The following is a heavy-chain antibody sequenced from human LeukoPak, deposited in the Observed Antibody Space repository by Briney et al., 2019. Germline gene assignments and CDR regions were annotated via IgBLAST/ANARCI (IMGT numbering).Heavy chain of an antibody. CDR2: ISSSSSTI. J-gene: IGHJ4*02. Sequence: GGSLRLSCAASGFTFSSYSMNWVRQAPGKGLEWVSYISSSSSTIYNADSVKGRFTISRDNAKNSLYLQMNSLRAEDTAVYYCARDLSDYDFWSGYLWGQGTLVTVSS. D-gene: IGHD3-3*01. CDR3: ARDLSDYDFWSGYL. CDR1: GFTFSSYS. V-gene: IGHV3-48*01.